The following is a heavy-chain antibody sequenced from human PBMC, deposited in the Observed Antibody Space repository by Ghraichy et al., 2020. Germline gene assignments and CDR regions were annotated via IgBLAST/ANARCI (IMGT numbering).Heavy chain of an antibody. CDR1: GGSISSYY. CDR2: IYYSGST. J-gene: IGHJ5*02. Sequence: SETLSLTCTVSGGSISSYYWSWIRQPPAKGLEWIGYIYYSGSTNYNPSLTSRVTISVDTSKNQFSLKLSSVTAADTAVYYCARVRGWFDPWGQGTLVTVSS. CDR3: ARVRGWFDP. D-gene: IGHD3-16*01. V-gene: IGHV4-59*01.